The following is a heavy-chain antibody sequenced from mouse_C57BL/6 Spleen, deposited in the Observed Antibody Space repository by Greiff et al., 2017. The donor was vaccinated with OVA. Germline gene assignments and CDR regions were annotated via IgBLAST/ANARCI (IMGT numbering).Heavy chain of an antibody. CDR2: IDPSDSYT. Sequence: QVQLQQSGAELVRPGTSVKLSCKASGYTFTSYWMHWVKQRPGQGLEWIGAIDPSDSYTNYNQKFKGKATLTVDTSSSTAYLQLSNLTSEDSAVYYCASDKNDYWGQGTTLTVSS. V-gene: IGHV1-59*01. J-gene: IGHJ2*01. CDR3: ASDKNDY. CDR1: GYTFTSYW.